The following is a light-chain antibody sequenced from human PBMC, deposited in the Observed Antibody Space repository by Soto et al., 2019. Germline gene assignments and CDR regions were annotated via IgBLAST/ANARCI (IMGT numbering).Light chain of an antibody. CDR1: SSDVGGYNY. CDR2: DFT. J-gene: IGLJ1*01. Sequence: SALNQPASVSGSPGQSITLSCPGTSSDVGGYNYVSWYQQHPGKAPKLMIYDFTNRPSGVSNRFSGSKSGNTASLTISGLQAEDEADYYCSSYTSISSDVFGTGTKLTVL. CDR3: SSYTSISSDV. V-gene: IGLV2-14*03.